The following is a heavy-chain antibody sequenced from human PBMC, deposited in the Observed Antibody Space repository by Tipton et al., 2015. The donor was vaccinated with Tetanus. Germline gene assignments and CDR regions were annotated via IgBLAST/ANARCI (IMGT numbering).Heavy chain of an antibody. Sequence: TLSLTCTVSGGSISNYNYYWGWVRQSPGKGLEWIASIYYGGATYFNPSLKSRVSISVDTSKNQFSLKLNSVAAADTAVYYCARQLGNYKGRYHVDDWGQGVLVAVSS. CDR2: IYYGGAT. CDR3: ARQLGNYKGRYHVDD. CDR1: GGSISNYNYY. D-gene: IGHD7-27*01. V-gene: IGHV4-39*01. J-gene: IGHJ4*02.